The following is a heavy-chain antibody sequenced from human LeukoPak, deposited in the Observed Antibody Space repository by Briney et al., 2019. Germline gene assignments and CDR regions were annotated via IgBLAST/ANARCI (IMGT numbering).Heavy chain of an antibody. V-gene: IGHV4-34*01. D-gene: IGHD2-2*01. CDR2: IDHSGST. CDR3: ARQRDVGCSSIGCYGHGAFDI. J-gene: IGHJ3*02. Sequence: PSETLSLTCAVYGGSFSGYYWSWIRQPPGKGLEWIGEIDHSGSTNYNPSLKSRVTISVDTSKNQFSLRLTSVTAADTAVYYCARQRDVGCSSIGCYGHGAFDIWGQGTVVTVSS. CDR1: GGSFSGYY.